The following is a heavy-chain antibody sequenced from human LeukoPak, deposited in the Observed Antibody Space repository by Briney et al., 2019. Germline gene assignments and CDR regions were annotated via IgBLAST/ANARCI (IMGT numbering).Heavy chain of an antibody. CDR3: ARDAHEFWSGYRGMDV. CDR2: INPNSGGT. V-gene: IGHV1-2*02. Sequence: GASVKVSCKASGYTFTGYYMHWVRQAPGQGLEWMGWINPNSGGTNYAQKFQGRVTMTRDTSISTAYMELSRLRSDDTAVYYCARDAHEFWSGYRGMDVWGQGTTVTVSS. J-gene: IGHJ6*02. CDR1: GYTFTGYY. D-gene: IGHD3-3*01.